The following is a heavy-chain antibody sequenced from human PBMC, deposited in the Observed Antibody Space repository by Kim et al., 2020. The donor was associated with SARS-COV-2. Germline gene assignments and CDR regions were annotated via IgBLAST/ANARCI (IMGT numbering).Heavy chain of an antibody. Sequence: PPSQGPVTISADKSISTAYLQWSSLKASDTAMYYCARHYSSGWPFDYWGQGTLVTVSS. J-gene: IGHJ4*02. V-gene: IGHV5-10-1*01. D-gene: IGHD6-19*01. CDR3: ARHYSSGWPFDY.